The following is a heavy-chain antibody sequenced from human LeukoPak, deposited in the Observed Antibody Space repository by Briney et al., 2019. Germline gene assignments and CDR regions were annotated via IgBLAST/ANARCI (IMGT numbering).Heavy chain of an antibody. Sequence: ASVKVSCKASGYTFTGYYMHWVRQAPGQGLEWMGWINPNSGGTNYAQKFQGRVTMTRDTSISTAYMELSRLRSDDTAVYYCARDNRYHDYVWGSYRPPGYFDYWGQGTLVTVSS. CDR1: GYTFTGYY. CDR2: INPNSGGT. V-gene: IGHV1-2*02. D-gene: IGHD3-16*02. CDR3: ARDNRYHDYVWGSYRPPGYFDY. J-gene: IGHJ4*02.